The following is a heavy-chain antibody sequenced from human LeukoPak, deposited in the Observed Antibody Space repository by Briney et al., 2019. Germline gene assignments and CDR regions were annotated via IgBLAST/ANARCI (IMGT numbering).Heavy chain of an antibody. CDR3: ARDLRGSSSSLPSMDV. J-gene: IGHJ6*03. Sequence: GGSLRLSCAASGFTVSSNYMSWVRQAPGKGLEWVSVIYSGGSTYYADSVQGGFTISRDNSKNTLYLQMNRLRAEDTAVYYCARDLRGSSSSLPSMDVWGKGTTVTVSS. D-gene: IGHD6-6*01. V-gene: IGHV3-53*01. CDR2: IYSGGST. CDR1: GFTVSSNY.